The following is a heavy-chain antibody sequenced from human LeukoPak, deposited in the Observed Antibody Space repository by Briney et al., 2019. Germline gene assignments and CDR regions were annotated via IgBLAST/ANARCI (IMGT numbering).Heavy chain of an antibody. CDR3: ARVWGSYRYAHFDY. V-gene: IGHV4-59*01. J-gene: IGHJ4*02. CDR2: IYYSGST. CDR1: GGSISSYY. Sequence: SETLSLTCTVSGGSISSYYWSWIRQPPGKGLEWIGYIYYSGSTNYNPSLKSRVTISVDTSKNQFSLELSSVTAADTAVYYCARVWGSYRYAHFDYWGQGTLVTVSS. D-gene: IGHD3-16*02.